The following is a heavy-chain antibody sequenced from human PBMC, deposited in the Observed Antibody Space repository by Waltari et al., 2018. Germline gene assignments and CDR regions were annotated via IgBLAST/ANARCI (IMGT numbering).Heavy chain of an antibody. CDR1: GFTLSSYW. V-gene: IGHV3-7*01. Sequence: EVQLVESGGGLVQPGGSLRLSCAASGFTLSSYWMSWVRQAPGKGVGVVANIMTDGSEEYFVDSVRGRFTISRDNAKNSLFLQMNSLRPEDTAVYYCARDQWFAFDIWGQGTMVTVSS. D-gene: IGHD3-22*01. CDR2: IMTDGSEE. CDR3: ARDQWFAFDI. J-gene: IGHJ3*02.